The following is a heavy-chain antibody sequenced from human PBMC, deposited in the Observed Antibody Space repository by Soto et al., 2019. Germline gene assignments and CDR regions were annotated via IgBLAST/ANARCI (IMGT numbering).Heavy chain of an antibody. CDR1: GFTFSSYG. CDR2: ISYDGSNK. Sequence: GGSLRLSCAASGFTFSSYGMHWVRQAPGKGLEWVAVISYDGSNKYYADSVKGRFTISRDNSKNTLYLQMNSLRAEDTAVYYCAKDIIHLEPYFDYWGQGTLVTVSS. J-gene: IGHJ4*02. V-gene: IGHV3-30*18. CDR3: AKDIIHLEPYFDY. D-gene: IGHD1-1*01.